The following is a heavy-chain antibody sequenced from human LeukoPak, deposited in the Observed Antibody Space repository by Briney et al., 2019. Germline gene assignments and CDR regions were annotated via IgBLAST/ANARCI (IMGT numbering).Heavy chain of an antibody. CDR1: GYTFTTYG. CDR2: ISTYNGNK. V-gene: IGHV1-18*01. Sequence: ASVKVSCKASGYTFTTYGISWVRQAPGQGLEWMGWISTYNGNKNYAQKLQGRVTMTTDTSTSKAYMELRSLRSDDTAVFYCARLRIYYYYYYMDVWGKGTTVTVSS. J-gene: IGHJ6*03. CDR3: ARLRIYYYYYYMDV. D-gene: IGHD2-15*01.